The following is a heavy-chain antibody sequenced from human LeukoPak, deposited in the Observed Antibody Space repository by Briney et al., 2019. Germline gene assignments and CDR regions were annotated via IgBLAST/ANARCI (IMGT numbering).Heavy chain of an antibody. CDR1: GFTFDDYG. CDR3: ARVPYDSSGYYPFYFDY. CDR2: INWNGGST. Sequence: GGSLRLSCAASGFTFDDYGMSWVRQAPGKGLEWVSGINWNGGSTGYANSVKGRFTISRDNAKNSLYLQMNSLRAEDTALYYCARVPYDSSGYYPFYFDYWGQGTLVTVSS. V-gene: IGHV3-20*04. J-gene: IGHJ4*02. D-gene: IGHD3-22*01.